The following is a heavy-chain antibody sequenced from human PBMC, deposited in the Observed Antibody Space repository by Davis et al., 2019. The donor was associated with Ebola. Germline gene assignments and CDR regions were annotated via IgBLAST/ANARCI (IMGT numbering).Heavy chain of an antibody. D-gene: IGHD3-10*01. CDR3: ARCEPGSYDGLDV. J-gene: IGHJ3*01. V-gene: IGHV4-4*07. Sequence: PSETLSLTCTVSGGSISSYYWTWIRQPAGKGLEWIGRIYTSGNTNYNPSLKSRVTLSVDTSETQFSLKLSSVTAADTAVYYCARCEPGSYDGLDVWGQGTMVTVSS. CDR1: GGSISSYY. CDR2: IYTSGNT.